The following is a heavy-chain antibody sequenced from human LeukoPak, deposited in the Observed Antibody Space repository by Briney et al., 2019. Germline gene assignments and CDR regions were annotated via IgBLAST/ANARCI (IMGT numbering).Heavy chain of an antibody. J-gene: IGHJ4*02. Sequence: GGSLRLSCAASGSYWMHWVRQPPGKGLMWVSQISTDGSQTFYADSVKGRFTISRDNAQNTLFLQMDSLRPEDTAVYYCVRSLRSADFWGQGTLVTVSS. CDR1: GSYW. CDR3: VRSLRSADF. CDR2: ISTDGSQT. V-gene: IGHV3-74*01.